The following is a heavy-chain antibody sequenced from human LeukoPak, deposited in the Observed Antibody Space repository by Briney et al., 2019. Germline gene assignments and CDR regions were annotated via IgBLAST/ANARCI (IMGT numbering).Heavy chain of an antibody. V-gene: IGHV3-49*04. CDR3: TRDGEDDFWSGYYFDY. CDR1: GFTFGDYA. Sequence: PGGSLRLSCTASGFTFGDYAMSWVRQAPGKWLEWVGFIRSNAYGGTTEYAASVKGRFTISRDDSKSIAYLQMNSLKTEDTAVYYCTRDGEDDFWSGYYFDYWGQGTLVTVSS. J-gene: IGHJ4*02. D-gene: IGHD3-3*01. CDR2: IRSNAYGGTT.